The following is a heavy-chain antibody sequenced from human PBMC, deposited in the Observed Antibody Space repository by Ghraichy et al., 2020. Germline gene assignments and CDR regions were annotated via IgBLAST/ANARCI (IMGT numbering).Heavy chain of an antibody. CDR2: ISWNSKNT. CDR1: GFKFEDYA. Sequence: SLRLSCAASGFKFEDYAIHWVRRAPGKGLEWVSSISWNSKNTDYADAVQGRFTISRDNAKNSVSLQMSNLKPEDTALYYCAKDFYSGSNPGMCAFEVWGQGTMVTVS. J-gene: IGHJ3*01. D-gene: IGHD1-26*01. CDR3: AKDFYSGSNPGMCAFEV. V-gene: IGHV3-9*01.